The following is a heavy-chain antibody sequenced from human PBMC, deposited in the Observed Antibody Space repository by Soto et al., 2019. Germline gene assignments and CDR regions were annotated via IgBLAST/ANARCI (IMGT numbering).Heavy chain of an antibody. CDR2: IYYSGST. D-gene: IGHD4-17*01. V-gene: IGHV4-59*01. Sequence: SETLSLTCTVSGGSISSYYWSWIRQPPGKGLEWIGYIYYSGSTNYNPSLKSRVTISVDTSKNQFSLKLSSVTAADTAVYYCARTDYGDYAVGFDYWGQGTLVTVSS. J-gene: IGHJ4*02. CDR3: ARTDYGDYAVGFDY. CDR1: GGSISSYY.